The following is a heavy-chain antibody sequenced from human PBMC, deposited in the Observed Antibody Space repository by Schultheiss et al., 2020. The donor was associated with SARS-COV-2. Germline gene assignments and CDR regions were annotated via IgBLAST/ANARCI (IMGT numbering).Heavy chain of an antibody. CDR1: GGSISSGGYY. CDR3: AREPRGFSYGTFDY. Sequence: SETLSLTCTVSGGSISSGGYYWSWIRQHPGKGLEWIGEINHSGTTNYNPSLKSRVTMSVDTSKNQISLSLSSVTAADTAVYYCAREPRGFSYGTFDYWGQGTLVTVSS. J-gene: IGHJ4*02. V-gene: IGHV4-31*03. D-gene: IGHD5-18*01. CDR2: INHSGTT.